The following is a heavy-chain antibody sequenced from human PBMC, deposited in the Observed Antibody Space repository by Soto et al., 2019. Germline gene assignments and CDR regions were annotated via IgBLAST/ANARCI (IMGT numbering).Heavy chain of an antibody. Sequence: EVQLVESGGGLVQPGRSLTLSCAASGFTFDDYAMHWVRQAPGEGLEWVSGISWNSGSIGYADSVQGRFTISRDNAKNSLYLQMNSLRAEDTAFYYCAKGRDSSSSSWFDPWGQGTLVTVFS. CDR3: AKGRDSSSSSWFDP. V-gene: IGHV3-9*01. CDR1: GFTFDDYA. D-gene: IGHD6-6*01. CDR2: ISWNSGSI. J-gene: IGHJ5*02.